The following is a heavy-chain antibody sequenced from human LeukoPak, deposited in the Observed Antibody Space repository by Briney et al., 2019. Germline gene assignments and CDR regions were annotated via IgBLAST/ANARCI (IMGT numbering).Heavy chain of an antibody. Sequence: PSETLSLTCAVYGGSFSGYYWSWIRQPPEKGLEWIGEINHSGSTNYNPSLKTRVTISVATSKNQFSLKLSSVTAADTAVYYCARGVRGVVPAAIGPYWGQGTLVTVSS. J-gene: IGHJ4*02. CDR3: ARGVRGVVPAAIGPY. D-gene: IGHD2-2*01. CDR2: INHSGST. CDR1: GGSFSGYY. V-gene: IGHV4-34*01.